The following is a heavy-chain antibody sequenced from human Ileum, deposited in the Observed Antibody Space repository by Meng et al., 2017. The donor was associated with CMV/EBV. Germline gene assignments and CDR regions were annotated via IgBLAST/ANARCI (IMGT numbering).Heavy chain of an antibody. D-gene: IGHD5-12*01. J-gene: IGHJ4*02. Sequence: CAASGLAFTNAWMNWVRQAPGKGLEWVARIKSKRDDETRDYAAPVKGRFVISRDDSNKMLHLQMNSLRREDTALYYCVTDDTGHDWGYWGQGTLVTVSS. CDR1: GLAFTNAW. CDR2: IKSKRDDETR. CDR3: VTDDTGHDWGY. V-gene: IGHV3-15*07.